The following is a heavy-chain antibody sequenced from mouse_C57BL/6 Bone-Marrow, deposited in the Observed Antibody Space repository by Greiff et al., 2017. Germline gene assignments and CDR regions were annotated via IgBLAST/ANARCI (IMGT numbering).Heavy chain of an antibody. Sequence: QVQLQQSGPELVKPGASVKLSCKASGYTFTSYDINWVKQRPGQGLEWIGWIYPRDGSTKYNEQFKGKATLPVDTSSSTAYMELHSLTSEDSAVYCCARDYGSSNWDFDGWGTGTTVTVSS. CDR2: IYPRDGST. CDR1: GYTFTSYD. J-gene: IGHJ1*03. CDR3: ARDYGSSNWDFDG. V-gene: IGHV1-85*01. D-gene: IGHD1-1*01.